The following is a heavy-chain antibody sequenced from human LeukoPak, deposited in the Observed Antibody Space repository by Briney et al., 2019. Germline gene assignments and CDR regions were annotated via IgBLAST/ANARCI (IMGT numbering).Heavy chain of an antibody. D-gene: IGHD6-19*01. CDR1: GFTFSSYS. J-gene: IGHJ4*02. Sequence: GGSLRLSCAASGFTFSSYSMNWVRQAPGKGLEWVSSTSSSSSYIYYADSVKGRFTISRDNAKNSLYLQMNSLRAEDTAVYYCARAGSSSGPYYFDYWGQGTLVTVSS. CDR2: TSSSSSYI. V-gene: IGHV3-21*01. CDR3: ARAGSSSGPYYFDY.